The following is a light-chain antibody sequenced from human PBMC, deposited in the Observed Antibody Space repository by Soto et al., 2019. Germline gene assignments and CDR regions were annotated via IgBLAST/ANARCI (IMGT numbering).Light chain of an antibody. CDR2: AAS. CDR1: QSVTNY. J-gene: IGKJ3*01. Sequence: DIQMTQSPSSLSASVGDRVTITYRASQSVTNYLNWYQHKPGKAPKLLIYAASSLQSGVPSRFSGSGSGTDFTLTISSLQPEDFATYFCQQSHNTPFTFGPGTKVDI. V-gene: IGKV1-39*01. CDR3: QQSHNTPFT.